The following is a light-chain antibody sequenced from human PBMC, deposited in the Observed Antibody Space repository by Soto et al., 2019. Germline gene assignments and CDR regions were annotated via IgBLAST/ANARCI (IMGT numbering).Light chain of an antibody. CDR2: EVN. Sequence: QSALTQPPSASGSPGQSVAISCTGTSSDVGGYNYVSWYQQHPGKAPKLMIYEVNKRPSGVPDRFSGSKSGNTASLTVSGLQTEDEADYYFSSYAGSSNVFGTGTKVAV. J-gene: IGLJ1*01. CDR3: SSYAGSSNV. V-gene: IGLV2-8*01. CDR1: SSDVGGYNY.